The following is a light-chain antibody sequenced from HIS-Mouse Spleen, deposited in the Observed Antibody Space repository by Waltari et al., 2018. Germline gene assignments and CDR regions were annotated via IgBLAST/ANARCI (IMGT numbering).Light chain of an antibody. CDR2: RNN. V-gene: IGLV1-47*01. Sequence: QSVLTQPPSASGTPAQRVTISCSGSSSNIGSNSVYWYQQLPGTAPKLLIYRNNQRPSGVPDRFSGSKSGTSASLAISGLRSEDEADYYCAAWDDSLSGPVFGGGTKLTVL. J-gene: IGLJ3*02. CDR1: SSNIGSNS. CDR3: AAWDDSLSGPV.